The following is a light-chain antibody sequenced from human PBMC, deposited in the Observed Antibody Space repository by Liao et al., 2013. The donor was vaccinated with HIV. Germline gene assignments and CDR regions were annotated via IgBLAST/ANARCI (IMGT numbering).Light chain of an antibody. CDR1: KLGDQD. V-gene: IGLV3-1*01. CDR2: QND. Sequence: SYELSQPPSVSVSPGQTASISCSGDKLGDQDVSWYQQKPGQSPVLVIYQNDMRPLEIPERFSGSNSGNTAALTVSGTQAIDEADYYCQTWDSSTAVFGGGTKLTVL. J-gene: IGLJ3*02. CDR3: QTWDSSTAV.